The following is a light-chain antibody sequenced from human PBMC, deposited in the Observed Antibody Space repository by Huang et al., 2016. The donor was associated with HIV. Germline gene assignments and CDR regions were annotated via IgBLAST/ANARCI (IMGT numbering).Light chain of an antibody. J-gene: IGKJ2*01. V-gene: IGKV4-1*01. CDR3: QQYYNTPYT. Sequence: DIVMTQSPDSLAVSLGERATMNCKASQSVLYFANNKDYLAWYQEKPGQPPKLLIYGASTRQFGVPDRFSGSGSGTDFTLTISGLQAEDVAVYYCQQYYNTPYTFGQGTKLEIK. CDR2: GAS. CDR1: QSVLYFANNKDY.